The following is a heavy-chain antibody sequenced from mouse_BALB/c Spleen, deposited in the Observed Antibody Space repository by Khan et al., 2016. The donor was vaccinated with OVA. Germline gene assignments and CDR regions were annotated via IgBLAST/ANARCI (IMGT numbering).Heavy chain of an antibody. CDR2: IDPANANT. D-gene: IGHD1-2*01. J-gene: IGHJ4*01. Sequence: VQLQQSGAELVKPGASVKLSCIVTGFNIKDTYMHWVKQRPEQGLDWIGWIDPANANTKYDPKFQGKATITADTSSNTAYLQLSSLTSEDTAVSFCSSSLLLYAMDYWGQGTSVTVSS. CDR1: GFNIKDTY. V-gene: IGHV14-3*02. CDR3: SSSLLLYAMDY.